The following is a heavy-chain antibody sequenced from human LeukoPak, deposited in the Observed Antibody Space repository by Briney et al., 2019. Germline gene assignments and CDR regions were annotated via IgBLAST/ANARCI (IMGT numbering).Heavy chain of an antibody. Sequence: GGSLRLSCAASGFTVSSNYMSWVRQAPGKGLEWVSVIYSGGTTYYADSVKGRFTISRDNSKNTLYLQMNSLRAEDTAVYYCGSGRRNSGGYYVFDYWGQGTLVTVSS. CDR3: GSGRRNSGGYYVFDY. D-gene: IGHD1-26*01. CDR2: IYSGGTT. CDR1: GFTVSSNY. J-gene: IGHJ4*02. V-gene: IGHV3-53*01.